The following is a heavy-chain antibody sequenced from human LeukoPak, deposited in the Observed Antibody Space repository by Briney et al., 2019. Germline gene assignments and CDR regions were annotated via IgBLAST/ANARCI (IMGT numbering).Heavy chain of an antibody. CDR3: ARQRSDTTMGLIDY. J-gene: IGHJ4*02. CDR2: IHHSGST. CDR1: GGSFSGYY. V-gene: IGHV4-34*01. Sequence: PSETLSLTCAVYGGSFSGYYWSWIRQPPGKGLEWIGEIHHSGSTKYNPSLKSRVTISVDTSKNQFSLKLSSVTAADTAVYYCARQRSDTTMGLIDYWGQGTLVTVSS. D-gene: IGHD5-18*01.